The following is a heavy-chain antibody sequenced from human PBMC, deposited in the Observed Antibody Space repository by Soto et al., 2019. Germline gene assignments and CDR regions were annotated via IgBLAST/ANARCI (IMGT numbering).Heavy chain of an antibody. V-gene: IGHV1-2*02. CDR1: GYTFTGYY. CDR2: INPNSGGT. D-gene: IGHD3-22*01. CDR3: AGSAEGIVVVITHFDY. J-gene: IGHJ4*02. Sequence: AASVKVSCKASGYTFTGYYMHWVRQAPGQGLEWMGWINPNSGGTNYAQKFQGRVTMTRDTSISTAYMELSRLRSDDTAVYYCAGSAEGIVVVITHFDYWGQGTLVTVSS.